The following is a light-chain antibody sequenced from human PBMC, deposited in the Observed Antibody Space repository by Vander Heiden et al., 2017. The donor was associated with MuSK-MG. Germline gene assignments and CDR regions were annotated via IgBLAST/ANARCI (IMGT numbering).Light chain of an antibody. CDR3: CSYAGSHTFV. J-gene: IGLJ3*02. Sequence: QSALTQPRSVSGSPGQSVTISCTGTSSDVGGYNYVSWYQQHPGKAPKLMIYDVSKRPAGVPDRFSGSKSGNTASLTISGLQAEDEADYYCCSYAGSHTFVFGGGTKLTVL. V-gene: IGLV2-11*01. CDR1: SSDVGGYNY. CDR2: DVS.